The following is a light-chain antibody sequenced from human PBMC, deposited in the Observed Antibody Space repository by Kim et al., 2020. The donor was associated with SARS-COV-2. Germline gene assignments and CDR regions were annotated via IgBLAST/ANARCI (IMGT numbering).Light chain of an antibody. CDR3: SSYTSSSTRV. Sequence: GQSITISCTGTSSNVGSYNYASWYQQHPGKAPKLMIYDVSNRPAGVSNRFSGSKSGNTASLTISGLQDEDEADYYCSSYTSSSTRVFGTGTKVTVL. CDR2: DVS. V-gene: IGLV2-14*03. CDR1: SSNVGSYNY. J-gene: IGLJ1*01.